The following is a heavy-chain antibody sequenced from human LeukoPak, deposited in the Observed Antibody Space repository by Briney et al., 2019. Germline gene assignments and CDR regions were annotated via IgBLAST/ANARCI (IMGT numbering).Heavy chain of an antibody. CDR3: ARGGTHSSGLDY. CDR1: GVSISSSNSY. D-gene: IGHD3-22*01. CDR2: IYYSGNT. V-gene: IGHV4-39*01. J-gene: IGHJ4*02. Sequence: PSETLSLTCTVSGVSISSSNSYWGWIRQPPGKGLEWIGSIYYSGNTYYNASLKSQVSISIDTSKNQFSLKLRSVTAADTAVYYCARGGTHSSGLDYWGQGTLVTVSS.